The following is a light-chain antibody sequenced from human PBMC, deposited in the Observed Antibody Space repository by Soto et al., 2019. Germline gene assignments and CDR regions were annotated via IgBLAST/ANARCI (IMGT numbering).Light chain of an antibody. V-gene: IGKV1-6*01. CDR3: LLDFRYFWA. Sequence: AIQLTQSPSSLSASVGDRVTITCRASQAIGTSLGWYQQKPGKAPKLLIYAASTLQSGVPSRFSGSGSGTDFTLTISSLQPEDFATYYCLLDFRYFWAFGQGTKVDIK. CDR2: AAS. J-gene: IGKJ1*01. CDR1: QAIGTS.